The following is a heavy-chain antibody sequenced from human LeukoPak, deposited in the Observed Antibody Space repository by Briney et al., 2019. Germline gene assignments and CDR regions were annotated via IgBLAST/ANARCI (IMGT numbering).Heavy chain of an antibody. V-gene: IGHV1-46*01. J-gene: IGHJ5*02. Sequence: ASVKVSCKASGYTFTSYAMHWVRQAPGQGLEWMGIINPSGGTTSYAQKFQGRVTMTRDTSTSTAYMELRSLRSDDTAVYYCAREADGNWFDPWGQGTLVTVSS. CDR3: AREADGNWFDP. CDR1: GYTFTSYA. CDR2: INPSGGTT.